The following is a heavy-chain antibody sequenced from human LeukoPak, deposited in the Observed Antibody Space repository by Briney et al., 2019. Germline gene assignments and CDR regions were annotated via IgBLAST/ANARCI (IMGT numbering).Heavy chain of an antibody. Sequence: GGSLRLSCAASGFTFSSYWMHWVRQAPGKGLVWVSRINSDGSSTSYADSVKGRFTISRDNAKNTLYLQMNSLRAEDAAVYYCARANSGYDSFGYGYWGQGTLVTVSS. CDR3: ARANSGYDSFGYGY. D-gene: IGHD5-12*01. CDR1: GFTFSSYW. CDR2: INSDGSST. V-gene: IGHV3-74*01. J-gene: IGHJ4*02.